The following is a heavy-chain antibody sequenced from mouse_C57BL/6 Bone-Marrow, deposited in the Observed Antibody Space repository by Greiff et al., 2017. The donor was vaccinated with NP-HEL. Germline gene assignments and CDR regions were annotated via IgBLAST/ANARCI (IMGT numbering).Heavy chain of an antibody. CDR1: GFSLRTFGMG. Sequence: QVTLKVSGPGILQPSQTLSLSCSFSGFSLRTFGMGVGWIRPPSGNGLECLAHLWCDADHYYHPALNSRITISKETSKNQVFRKIVNVDTADTATYYCARLITAFDYWGQGTTLTASS. J-gene: IGHJ2*01. D-gene: IGHD1-1*01. CDR3: ARLITAFDY. CDR2: LWCDADH. V-gene: IGHV8-8*01.